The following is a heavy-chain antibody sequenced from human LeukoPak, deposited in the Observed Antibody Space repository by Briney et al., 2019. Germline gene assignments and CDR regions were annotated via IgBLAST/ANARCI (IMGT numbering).Heavy chain of an antibody. CDR2: IYHSGST. V-gene: IGHV4-38-2*02. CDR3: ARDDEYSSS. Sequence: WETLSLTCTVSAYSISSGYYWGWIRQPPGKGLDWIGSIYHSGSTNYNPSLKSRVTISVDTSKNQFSLKLSSVTAADTAVYYCARDDEYSSSWGQGTLVTVSS. J-gene: IGHJ5*02. D-gene: IGHD6-6*01. CDR1: AYSISSGYY.